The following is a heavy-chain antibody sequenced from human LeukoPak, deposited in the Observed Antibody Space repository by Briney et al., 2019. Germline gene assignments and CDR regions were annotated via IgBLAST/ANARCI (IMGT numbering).Heavy chain of an antibody. CDR1: GGSFSGYY. Sequence: SETLSLTCAVYGGSFSGYYWSWIRQPPGKGLEWIGEINHSGSTNYNPSLKSRVTILVDTSKNQFSLKLSSVTAADTAVYYCARGPGYCSSTSCYIDYWGQGTLVTVSS. CDR3: ARGPGYCSSTSCYIDY. J-gene: IGHJ4*02. CDR2: INHSGST. V-gene: IGHV4-34*01. D-gene: IGHD2-2*02.